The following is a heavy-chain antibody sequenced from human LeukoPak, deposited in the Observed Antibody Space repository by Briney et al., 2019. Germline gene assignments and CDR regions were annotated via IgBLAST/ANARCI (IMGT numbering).Heavy chain of an antibody. D-gene: IGHD2/OR15-2a*01. V-gene: IGHV4-39*07. CDR3: ARVYDYGDF. CDR2: IFYTGST. CDR1: GGSISSASYY. J-gene: IGHJ4*02. Sequence: SETLSLTCTVSGGSISSASYYWGWIRQPPGKGLEWIGSIFYTGSTYYNPSLKSRLTISVDTSKNQFSLKLTSLTAADTAVYYCARVYDYGDFWGQGTLVTVSS.